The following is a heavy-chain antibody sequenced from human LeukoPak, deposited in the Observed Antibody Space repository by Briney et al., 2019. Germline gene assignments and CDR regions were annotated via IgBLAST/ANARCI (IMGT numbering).Heavy chain of an antibody. V-gene: IGHV1-69*05. CDR3: AESSGGEYYFDY. CDR1: GGTFSSYA. Sequence: SVKVSCKASGGTFSSYAISWVRQAPGQGLEWMGRIIPIFGTANYAQKFQGRVTITTDESTSTAYMELSSLRSGDTAVYYCAESSGGEYYFDYWGQGTLSPSPQ. D-gene: IGHD1-14*01. J-gene: IGHJ4*02. CDR2: IIPIFGTA.